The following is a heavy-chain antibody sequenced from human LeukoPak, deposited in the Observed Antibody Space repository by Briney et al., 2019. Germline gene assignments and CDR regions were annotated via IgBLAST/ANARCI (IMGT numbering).Heavy chain of an antibody. Sequence: PSETLSLTCTVSGGSISSYYWSWIRQPPGKGLEWIGYVYYSVSTNYNPSLKSRVTISVDTSKNQFSLKLTSVTAADTAVYYCAGARTYSTGWYHFDYWGQGTLVTVSS. D-gene: IGHD6-19*01. CDR3: AGARTYSTGWYHFDY. CDR1: GGSISSYY. V-gene: IGHV4-59*01. CDR2: VYYSVST. J-gene: IGHJ4*02.